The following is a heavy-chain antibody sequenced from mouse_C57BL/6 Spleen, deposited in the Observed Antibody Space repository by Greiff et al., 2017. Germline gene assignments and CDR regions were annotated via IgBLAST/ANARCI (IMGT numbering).Heavy chain of an antibody. CDR2: IRNKANGYTT. CDR3: VKAAYYSNSYAMDY. CDR1: GFTFTDYY. V-gene: IGHV7-4*01. Sequence: EVKVVESGGGLVQPGASLRLSCAASGFTFTDYYMSWVRQPPGKAPEWLALIRNKANGYTTGYTASVKGRFTISRDNSQNILYLQMNTLRAEDSATYYCVKAAYYSNSYAMDYWGQGTSVTVSS. J-gene: IGHJ4*01. D-gene: IGHD2-5*01.